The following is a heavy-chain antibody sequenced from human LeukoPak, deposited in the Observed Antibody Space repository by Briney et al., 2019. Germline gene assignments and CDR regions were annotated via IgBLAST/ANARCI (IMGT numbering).Heavy chain of an antibody. CDR1: GGSISSYY. J-gene: IGHJ4*02. CDR2: IYYSGST. D-gene: IGHD3-16*01. V-gene: IGHV4-59*08. Sequence: PSETLSLTCTVSGGSISSYYWSWIRQPPGKGLEWIGYIYYSGSTNYNPSLKSRVTISVDTSKNQFSLKLSSVTAADTAVYYCARQRIMITFGGPDYWGQGTLVTVSS. CDR3: ARQRIMITFGGPDY.